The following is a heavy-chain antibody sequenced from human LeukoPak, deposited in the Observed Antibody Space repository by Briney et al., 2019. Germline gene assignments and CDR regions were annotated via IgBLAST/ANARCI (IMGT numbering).Heavy chain of an antibody. CDR3: ARGGYSGYDSVYYMDV. CDR1: GGSISSYY. CDR2: IYYSGST. V-gene: IGHV4-59*01. D-gene: IGHD5-12*01. J-gene: IGHJ6*03. Sequence: PSETLSPNCTVSGGSISSYYWSWIRQPPGKGLEWIGYIYYSGSTNYNPSLKSRVTISVDTSKNQFSLKLSSVTAADTAVYYCARGGYSGYDSVYYMDVWGKGTTVTVSS.